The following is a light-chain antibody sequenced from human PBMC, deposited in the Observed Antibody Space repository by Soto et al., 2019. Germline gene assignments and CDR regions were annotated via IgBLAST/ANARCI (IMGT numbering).Light chain of an antibody. CDR1: QSVSSY. CDR3: QQRSNWPPYT. CDR2: DAS. J-gene: IGKJ2*01. Sequence: EIVLTQSPATLSLSPGERATLSCRASQSVSSYLAWYQQKPGQAPRLLIYDASNRATGIPARFSGSGSGTDFTPPISSLDHEDFAVYYCQQRSNWPPYTFAQGTKLEIK. V-gene: IGKV3-11*01.